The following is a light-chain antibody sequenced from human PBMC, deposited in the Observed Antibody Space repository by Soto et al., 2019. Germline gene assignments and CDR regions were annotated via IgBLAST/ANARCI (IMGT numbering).Light chain of an antibody. V-gene: IGLV2-14*01. CDR3: SSYTSSSLVV. CDR2: EVS. Sequence: QSALTQPASVSGSPGQSITISFTGTSSDVGGYNYVSWYQQHPGKAPKLMIYEVSNRPSGVSNRFSGSKSGNTASLTISGLQYEDEADYYCSSYTSSSLVVFGGGTKLTVL. J-gene: IGLJ2*01. CDR1: SSDVGGYNY.